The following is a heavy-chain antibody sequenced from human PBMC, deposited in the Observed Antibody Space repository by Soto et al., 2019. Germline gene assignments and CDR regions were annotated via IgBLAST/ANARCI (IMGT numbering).Heavy chain of an antibody. D-gene: IGHD6-13*01. CDR1: GFTFSSYG. V-gene: IGHV3-30*18. CDR3: AKDLGLAAASPWFDP. J-gene: IGHJ5*02. Sequence: SLRLSCAASGFTFSSYGMHWVRQAPGKGLEWVAVISYDGSNKYYADSVKGRFTISRDNSKNTLYLQMNSLRAEDTAVYYCAKDLGLAAASPWFDPWGQGTLVTVSS. CDR2: ISYDGSNK.